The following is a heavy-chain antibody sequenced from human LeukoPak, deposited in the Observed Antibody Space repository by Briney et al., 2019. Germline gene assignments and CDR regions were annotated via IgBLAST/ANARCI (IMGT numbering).Heavy chain of an antibody. CDR3: AKEDSYHGSGSYFDY. CDR2: ISYDGSIE. D-gene: IGHD3-10*01. V-gene: IGHV3-30*18. CDR1: GFIFSSYG. Sequence: GGSLRLSCAASGFIFSSYGMHWVRQAPGKGLEWVAVISYDGSIEYYADSVRGRFTISRDNSNNTLYLQMNSLRAEDTAVYYCAKEDSYHGSGSYFDYWGQGSLVTVS. J-gene: IGHJ4*02.